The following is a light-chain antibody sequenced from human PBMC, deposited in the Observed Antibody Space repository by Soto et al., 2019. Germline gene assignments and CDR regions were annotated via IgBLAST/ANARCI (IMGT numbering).Light chain of an antibody. Sequence: DIQMTQSPSTLSASVGDRVTITCRASQSISNWLAGYQQKPGKAPKLLIYKASSLEGGVPSRFSGSGSGTEFTLTITRLQPDDFADYCCHKYNTHSQTFGQGTKVDIQ. CDR1: QSISNW. V-gene: IGKV1-5*03. CDR2: KAS. CDR3: HKYNTHSQT. J-gene: IGKJ1*01.